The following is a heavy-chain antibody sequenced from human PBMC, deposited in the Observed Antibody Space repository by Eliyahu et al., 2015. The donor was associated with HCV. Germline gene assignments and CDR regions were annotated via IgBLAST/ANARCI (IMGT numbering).Heavy chain of an antibody. CDR1: GFTFGDYG. V-gene: IGHV3-49*05. CDR3: TRAGGYDFWIDC. CDR2: IRSNTYGEAP. D-gene: IGHD3/OR15-3a*01. J-gene: IGHJ4*02. Sequence: EVQLVESGGGLVKPGQSLXLSCTASGFTFGDYGLSWFRQAPGKGLEXVGFIRSNTYGEAPQYAASVKGRFTISKDGSKSIAYLQMNSLKTEDTAVYYCTRAGGYDFWIDCWGQGTLVTVSS.